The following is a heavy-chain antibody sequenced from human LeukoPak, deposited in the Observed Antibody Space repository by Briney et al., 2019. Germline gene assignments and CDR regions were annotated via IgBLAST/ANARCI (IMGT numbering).Heavy chain of an antibody. CDR1: RFTFSEYW. J-gene: IGHJ4*02. V-gene: IGHV3-7*01. CDR2: INQDGREI. Sequence: GGSLRLSCAASRFTFSEYWMGWVRQAPGKGLEWVANINQDGREIYYVDSVKGRFTISRGNAKNSLYLQMNSLRAEDTAVYYCAKIRYGTGWFYDYWGQGTLVTVSS. D-gene: IGHD6-19*01. CDR3: AKIRYGTGWFYDY.